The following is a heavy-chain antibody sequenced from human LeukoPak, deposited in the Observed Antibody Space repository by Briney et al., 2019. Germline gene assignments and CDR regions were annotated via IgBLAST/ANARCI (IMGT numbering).Heavy chain of an antibody. CDR3: ARDSYGSGSYYYYYGMDV. V-gene: IGHV3-21*01. J-gene: IGHJ6*02. Sequence: GGSLRLSCAASGFTFSSYSMNWVRQAPGKGLEWVSSISSSSSYIYYADSVKGRFTISRDNAKNSLYLQMNSLRAEDTAVYYCARDSYGSGSYYYYYGMDVWGQGTTVTVSS. CDR1: GFTFSSYS. D-gene: IGHD3-10*01. CDR2: ISSSSSYI.